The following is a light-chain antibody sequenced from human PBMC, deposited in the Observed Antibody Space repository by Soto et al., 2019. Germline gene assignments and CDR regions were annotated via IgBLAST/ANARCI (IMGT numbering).Light chain of an antibody. CDR2: DVS. CDR1: SGGVGAYNC. V-gene: IGLV2-14*01. CDR3: CSYTSSSTYV. Sequence: QSVLTQPASVSGSPGQSIAISCTGSSGGVGAYNCVSWYQQYSGKAPKLMIYDVSNRPSGVSDRFSGSKSGNTASLTISGLQAEDEADYYCCSYTSSSTYVFGTGTKVTVL. J-gene: IGLJ1*01.